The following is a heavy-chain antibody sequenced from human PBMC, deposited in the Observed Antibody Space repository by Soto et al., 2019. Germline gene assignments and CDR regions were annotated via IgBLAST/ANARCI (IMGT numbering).Heavy chain of an antibody. J-gene: IGHJ5*02. CDR2: ISAYNGNT. CDR3: ARAPSYDFWSGYPDSHWFDP. Sequence: QVQLVQSGAEVKKPGASVKVSCKASGYTFTSYGISWVRQAPGQGLEWMGWISAYNGNTNYAQKLQGRVTMTTDTSTSTAYMELRSLRSDDTAVYYCARAPSYDFWSGYPDSHWFDPWGQGTLVTVSS. D-gene: IGHD3-3*01. CDR1: GYTFTSYG. V-gene: IGHV1-18*04.